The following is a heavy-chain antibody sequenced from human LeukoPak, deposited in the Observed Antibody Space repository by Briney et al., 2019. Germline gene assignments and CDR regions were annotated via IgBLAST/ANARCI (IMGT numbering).Heavy chain of an antibody. V-gene: IGHV1-46*01. CDR2: INPSGGST. Sequence: GASVKVSCKASGYTFTSYGISWVRQAPGQGLEWMGIINPSGGSTSYAQKFQGRVTMTRDTSTSTVYMELSSLRSEDTAVYYCARGGGSYKLDPWGQGTLVTVSS. D-gene: IGHD1-26*01. J-gene: IGHJ5*02. CDR3: ARGGGSYKLDP. CDR1: GYTFTSYG.